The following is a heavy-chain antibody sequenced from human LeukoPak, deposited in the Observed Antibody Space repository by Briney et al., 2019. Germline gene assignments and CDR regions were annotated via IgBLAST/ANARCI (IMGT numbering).Heavy chain of an antibody. CDR1: GFTFSDAW. CDR2: IKRKTTGGTT. V-gene: IGHV3-15*01. D-gene: IGHD5-12*01. CDR3: TTEYSVFAFDI. Sequence: GGSLRLSCAASGFTFSDAWLSWVRQDPGKGLEWVGRIKRKTTGGTTDYAAPVQGRFTISRDDSKNTLYLQMNSLKTEDTAVYYCTTEYSVFAFDIWGQGTMVTVSS. J-gene: IGHJ3*02.